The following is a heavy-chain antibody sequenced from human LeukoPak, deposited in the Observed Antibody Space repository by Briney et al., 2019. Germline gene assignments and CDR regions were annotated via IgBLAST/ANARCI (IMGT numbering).Heavy chain of an antibody. D-gene: IGHD1-1*01. CDR3: AKAPPYKKYFDY. CDR2: ISNSGDAT. CDR1: RFTLSTYW. V-gene: IGHV3-23*01. Sequence: GGSLRLSCAASRFTLSTYWMSWVRQAPGKGPEWVSTISNSGDATYYADSVKGRFTISRDNSKNTLYLQMNSLRAEDTAVYYCAKAPPYKKYFDYWGQGTLVTVSS. J-gene: IGHJ4*02.